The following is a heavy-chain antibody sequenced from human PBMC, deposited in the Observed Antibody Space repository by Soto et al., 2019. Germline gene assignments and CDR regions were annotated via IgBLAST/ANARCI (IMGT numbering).Heavy chain of an antibody. D-gene: IGHD3-9*01. Sequence: GGSLRLSCAASGFTFSSYAMHWVRQAPGKGLEWVAVISYDGSNKYYADSVKGRFTISRDNSKNTLYLQMNSLRAEDTAVYYCARGGSLRYFDWFDYWGQGTLVTVSS. CDR1: GFTFSSYA. V-gene: IGHV3-30-3*01. J-gene: IGHJ4*02. CDR2: ISYDGSNK. CDR3: ARGGSLRYFDWFDY.